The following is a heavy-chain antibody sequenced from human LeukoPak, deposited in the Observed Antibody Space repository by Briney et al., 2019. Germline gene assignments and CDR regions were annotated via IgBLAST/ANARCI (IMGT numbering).Heavy chain of an antibody. J-gene: IGHJ4*02. CDR3: ARGAIWSGHYGFDR. CDR1: GFTFSSYW. CDR2: MNQDGSVK. D-gene: IGHD3-3*01. V-gene: IGHV3-7*01. Sequence: GGSLRLSCAASGFTFSSYWMSWVRQAPGKGLEWVANMNQDGSVKYYVDSVRGRFTISRDNAKNSVYLQMNSLRAEDTAVYYCARGAIWSGHYGFDRWGQGTLVTVSS.